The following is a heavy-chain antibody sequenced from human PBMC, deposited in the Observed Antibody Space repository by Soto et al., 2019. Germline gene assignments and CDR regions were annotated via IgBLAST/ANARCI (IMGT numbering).Heavy chain of an antibody. CDR2: INAVGSGT. D-gene: IGHD3-10*01. V-gene: IGHV3-74*01. CDR3: ARVTAYYYGSGPIQGFDY. J-gene: IGHJ4*02. Sequence: PGGSLRLSCPASGFPFNTYWMHWVRQAPGAGLVWVSRINAVGSGTTYADSVKGRFTVSRDTSKNQFSLKLSSVTAADTAVYYCARVTAYYYGSGPIQGFDYWGQGTLVTVSS. CDR1: GFPFNTYW.